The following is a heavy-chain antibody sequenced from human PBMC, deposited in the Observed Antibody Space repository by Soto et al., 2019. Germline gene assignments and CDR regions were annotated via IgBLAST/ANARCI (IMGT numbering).Heavy chain of an antibody. J-gene: IGHJ6*03. Sequence: SETLSLTCTVSGGSISNFYWSWIRQPPGKELERIGYVYYTGSTSYNPSLKRRVTFSADSSRGQFSLRLDSVTAADTAVYYCARTVLGPDLLADSFVDYYYYMDVWGQGTTVTVSS. CDR1: GGSISNFY. CDR2: VYYTGST. CDR3: ARTVLGPDLLADSFVDYYYYMDV. D-gene: IGHD3-9*01. V-gene: IGHV4-59*08.